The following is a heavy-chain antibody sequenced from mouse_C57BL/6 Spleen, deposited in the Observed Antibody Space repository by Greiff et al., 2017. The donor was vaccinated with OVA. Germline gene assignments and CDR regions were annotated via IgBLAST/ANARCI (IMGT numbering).Heavy chain of an antibody. J-gene: IGHJ1*03. Sequence: VQLKESGPGLVQPSQSLSITCTVSGFSLTSYGVHWVRQSPGKGLEWLGVIWSGGSTDYNAAFISRLSISKDNSKSQVFFKMNSLQADDTAIYYCARNSITTVVAKNWYFDVWGTGTTVTVSS. V-gene: IGHV2-2*01. CDR2: IWSGGST. CDR3: ARNSITTVVAKNWYFDV. D-gene: IGHD1-1*01. CDR1: GFSLTSYG.